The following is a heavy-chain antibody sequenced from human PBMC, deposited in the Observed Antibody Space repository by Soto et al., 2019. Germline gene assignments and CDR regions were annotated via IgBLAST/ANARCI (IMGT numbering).Heavy chain of an antibody. CDR3: AKLTVTTLSNLDY. CDR1: GFTFSSYG. V-gene: IGHV3-30*18. J-gene: IGHJ4*02. D-gene: IGHD4-17*01. CDR2: ISYDGSNK. Sequence: GGSLRLSCAASGFTFSSYGMHWVRQAPGKGLEWVAVISYDGSNKYYADSVKGRFTISRDNSKNTLYLQMNSLRAEDTAVYYCAKLTVTTLSNLDYWGQGTLVTVSS.